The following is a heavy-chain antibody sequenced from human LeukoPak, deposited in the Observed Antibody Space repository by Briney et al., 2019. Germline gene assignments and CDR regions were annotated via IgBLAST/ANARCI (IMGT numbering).Heavy chain of an antibody. CDR2: ISWNSGSI. J-gene: IGHJ4*02. CDR1: GFTFDDHA. Sequence: HPGRCLRLSCAASGFTFDDHAMHWVRQAPGKGLEWFSGISWNSGSIGHADSVKGRFTISRDNAKNSLYLQMNSLRAEDTALYYCAKDTSADVALQGPNYWGQGTLVTVSS. CDR3: AKDTSADVALQGPNY. V-gene: IGHV3-9*01.